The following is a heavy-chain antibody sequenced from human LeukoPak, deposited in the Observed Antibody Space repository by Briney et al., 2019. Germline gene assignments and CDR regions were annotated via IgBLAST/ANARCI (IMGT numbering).Heavy chain of an antibody. D-gene: IGHD1-26*01. Sequence: GGSLRLSCAGSGFTFSNDWMSWVCQAPGKGLEWVANIKQDGSEKYYVDSVKGRFTISRDNAKNSLYLQMNSLRAEDTAEYYCARGGWTVFDNWGQGTLVTVSS. V-gene: IGHV3-7*01. J-gene: IGHJ4*02. CDR2: IKQDGSEK. CDR3: ARGGWTVFDN. CDR1: GFTFSNDW.